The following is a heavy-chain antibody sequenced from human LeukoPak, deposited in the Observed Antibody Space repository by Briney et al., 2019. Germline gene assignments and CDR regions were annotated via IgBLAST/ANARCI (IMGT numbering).Heavy chain of an antibody. Sequence: GGSLRLSCAASGFTFSSYEMNWVRQAPGKGLEWVSYIRSTGSLIFYADSVKGRFTISRDNAKNSLYLQMNSLRAEDTAVYYCARDNVVVAATVESFDYWGQGTLVTVSS. CDR3: ARDNVVVAATVESFDY. J-gene: IGHJ4*02. D-gene: IGHD2-15*01. CDR2: IRSTGSLI. CDR1: GFTFSSYE. V-gene: IGHV3-48*03.